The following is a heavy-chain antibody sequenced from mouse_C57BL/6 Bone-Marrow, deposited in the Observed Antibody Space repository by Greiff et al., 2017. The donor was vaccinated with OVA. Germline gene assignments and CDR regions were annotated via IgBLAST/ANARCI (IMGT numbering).Heavy chain of an antibody. CDR3: ARHSSYYYGFDD. D-gene: IGHD1-1*01. Sequence: EVQLVESGGDLVKPGGSLTLSCAASGFTFSSYGMSWVRQTPDKRLEWVATISSGGSYTYYPASVTGRFTISRDNAKNTLYLKMSRLKSEDTAMYYCARHSSYYYGFDDWGQGTTLTVSS. J-gene: IGHJ2*01. CDR1: GFTFSSYG. CDR2: ISSGGSYT. V-gene: IGHV5-6*01.